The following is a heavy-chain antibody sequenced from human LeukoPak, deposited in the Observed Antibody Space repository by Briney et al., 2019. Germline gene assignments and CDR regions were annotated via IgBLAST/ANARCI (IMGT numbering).Heavy chain of an antibody. D-gene: IGHD3-9*01. CDR1: GYTFTSYD. V-gene: IGHV1-8*01. CDR3: ARVGQTYYDILTGSPMTDX. Sequence: ASVKVSCKASGYTFTSYDINWVRQATGQGLEWMGWMNPNSGNTSYAQKFQGRVTMTRNTSISTAYMELSGLRSEDTAVYYCARVGQTYYDILTGSPMTDXWGQGTLVTVSS. CDR2: MNPNSGNT. J-gene: IGHJ4*02.